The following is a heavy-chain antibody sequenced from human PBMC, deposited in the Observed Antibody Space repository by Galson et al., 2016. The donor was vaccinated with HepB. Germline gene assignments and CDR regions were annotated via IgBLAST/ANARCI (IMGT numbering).Heavy chain of an antibody. V-gene: IGHV5-51*01. CDR2: IYPADSDI. CDR3: ASPYYDTSPWGLNVCDL. CDR1: GSTFTSYW. D-gene: IGHD3-22*01. J-gene: IGHJ3*01. Sequence: QSGAEVKKPGESLKISCKGSGSTFTSYWIGWVRQTPGKGLECMGIIYPADSDIRYSPSFQGQVTISVDKSINTAYLQWSGLKASDTAMYYCASPYYDTSPWGLNVCDLWGQGTMVTVSS.